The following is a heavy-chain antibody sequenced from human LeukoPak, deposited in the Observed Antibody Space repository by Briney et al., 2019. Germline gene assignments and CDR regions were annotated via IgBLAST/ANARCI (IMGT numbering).Heavy chain of an antibody. CDR2: VSGYNGNT. V-gene: IGHV1-18*01. D-gene: IGHD1-1*01. CDR3: ARGHWNSDYYAGMDV. Sequence: ASVKVSCKTSGFSFNSHTTSWVRQAPGQGLEWMGWVSGYNGNTNYAQKFQGRVAMTTDTSTNTAYLNLRSLRSDDTAVYYCARGHWNSDYYAGMDVWGQGTPVTVSS. CDR1: GFSFNSHT. J-gene: IGHJ6*02.